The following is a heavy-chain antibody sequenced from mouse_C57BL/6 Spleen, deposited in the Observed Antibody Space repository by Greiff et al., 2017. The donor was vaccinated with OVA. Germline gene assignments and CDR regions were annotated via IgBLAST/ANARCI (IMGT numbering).Heavy chain of an antibody. V-gene: IGHV2-2*01. J-gene: IGHJ4*01. CDR2: IWSDGST. D-gene: IGHD1-1*01. CDR3: ARYYYGSSFNYAMDY. Sequence: VQLQQSGPGLVQPSQSLSITCTVSGFSLTSYGVHWVRQSPGKGLEWLGVIWSDGSTDYNAAFISRLSISKDNSKSQVFFKMNSLQADDTAIYYCARYYYGSSFNYAMDYWGQGTSVTVSS. CDR1: GFSLTSYG.